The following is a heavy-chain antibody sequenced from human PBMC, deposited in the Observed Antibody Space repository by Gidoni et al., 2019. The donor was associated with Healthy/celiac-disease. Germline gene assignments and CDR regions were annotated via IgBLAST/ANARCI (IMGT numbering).Heavy chain of an antibody. CDR3: ARELLSCSSTSCFPSGFDY. D-gene: IGHD2-2*01. CDR1: GGSFSGYY. V-gene: IGHV4-34*01. CDR2: INHSGST. J-gene: IGHJ4*02. Sequence: QVQLQQWGAGLLKPSETLSLTCAVYGGSFSGYYWSWIRQPPGKGLEWIGEINHSGSTNYNPSLKSRVTISVDTSKNQFSLKLSSVTAADTAVYYCARELLSCSSTSCFPSGFDYWGQGTLVTVSS.